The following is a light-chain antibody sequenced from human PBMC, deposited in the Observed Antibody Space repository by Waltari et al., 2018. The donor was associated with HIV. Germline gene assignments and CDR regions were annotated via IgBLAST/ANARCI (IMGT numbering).Light chain of an antibody. Sequence: QSMLTQPPSASGTPGQRVSISCSGGNSNIGINYVSWFQQLPGTAPKPLIHRNNQRPSGVPYRFSGSKSGTSASRAIRGFRSEDEADYYCAVWDDSLSGWLFGGGTKLTVL. CDR1: NSNIGINY. CDR3: AVWDDSLSGWL. CDR2: RNN. V-gene: IGLV1-47*01. J-gene: IGLJ3*02.